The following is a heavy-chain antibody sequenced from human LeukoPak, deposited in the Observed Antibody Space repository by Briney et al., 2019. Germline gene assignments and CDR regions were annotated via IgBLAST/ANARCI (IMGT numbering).Heavy chain of an antibody. CDR2: ITFDATHK. CDR3: AKDPNLFSSSYPGY. CDR1: GFSFSDYG. D-gene: IGHD6-6*01. V-gene: IGHV3-30*02. Sequence: EGSLRLSCAASGFSFSDYGMHWVRQTPGKGLEWVAFITFDATHKYYADSVKGRFTISRGNSKNTLYLQMNSLRTEDTAVYYCAKDPNLFSSSYPGYWGQGTLVTVSS. J-gene: IGHJ4*02.